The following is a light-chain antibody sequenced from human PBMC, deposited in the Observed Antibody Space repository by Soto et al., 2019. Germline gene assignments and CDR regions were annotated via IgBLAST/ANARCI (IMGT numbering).Light chain of an antibody. Sequence: DIVMTQSPDSLAVSLGERATINCKSSQSVLYSSNNKNFLAWYQQKPQQPPKLLIYWASTRESGVPDRFSGSGSATDFTLTISSLQAEDVAVYYCQQYYTTPPTFGQGTELGIK. CDR1: QSVLYSSNNKNF. CDR2: WAS. J-gene: IGKJ2*01. CDR3: QQYYTTPPT. V-gene: IGKV4-1*01.